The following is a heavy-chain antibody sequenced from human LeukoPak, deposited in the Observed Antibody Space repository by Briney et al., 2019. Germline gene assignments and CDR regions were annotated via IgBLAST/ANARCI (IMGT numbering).Heavy chain of an antibody. J-gene: IGHJ4*02. CDR1: GFTFSSYS. D-gene: IGHD3-9*01. V-gene: IGHV3-21*01. CDR3: ARGPAYYDILTGSHLDY. Sequence: GGSLRLSCAASGFTFSSYSMNWVRQAPGKGLEWVSSISSSSSYIYYADSVKGRFTISRDNAKNSLYLQMNSLRAEDTAVYYCARGPAYYDILTGSHLDYWGQGTLVTVSS. CDR2: ISSSSSYI.